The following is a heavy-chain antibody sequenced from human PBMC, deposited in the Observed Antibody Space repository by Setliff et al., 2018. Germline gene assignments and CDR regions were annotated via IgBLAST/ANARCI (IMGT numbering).Heavy chain of an antibody. CDR2: IYNPSAV. J-gene: IGHJ4*02. Sequence: PSETLSPTCGVSGASINSLTWWSWVRQPPGKGLEWIGEIYNPSAVHYTPSLKSRVDISVDKSKNQFSLKLTSVTAADTAVYYCARGGGGYHSDFWGPGILVTVSS. D-gene: IGHD3-16*01. V-gene: IGHV4-4*02. CDR3: ARGGGGYHSDF. CDR1: GASINSLTW.